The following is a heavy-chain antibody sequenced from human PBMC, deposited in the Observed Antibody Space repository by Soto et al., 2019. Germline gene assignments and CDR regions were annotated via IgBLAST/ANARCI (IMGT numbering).Heavy chain of an antibody. V-gene: IGHV4-59*01. CDR3: ARGRGGTYDAFDI. J-gene: IGHJ3*02. Sequence: SETLSLTCTVSGGSMSRYFWSWIRQPPGKGLEWIGYIYYSGTTNYNPSLKRRVTTSLDTSKNQFSLKVVSLTAADTAFYYCARGRGGTYDAFDIWGPGTLVTVSS. CDR1: GGSMSRYF. D-gene: IGHD1-26*01. CDR2: IYYSGTT.